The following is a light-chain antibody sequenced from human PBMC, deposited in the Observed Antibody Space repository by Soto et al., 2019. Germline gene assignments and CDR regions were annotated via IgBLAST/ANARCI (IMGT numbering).Light chain of an antibody. J-gene: IGKJ1*01. Sequence: DIQMTQSPSTLSASVGDGVSITCRASEFVSTWLAWYQQKPGRAPKLLIYKASTLESGVPPRFSGSGSETEFTLTISSLQPDDFASYYCHQYNSYPWTFGQGTKVEIK. V-gene: IGKV1-5*03. CDR1: EFVSTW. CDR2: KAS. CDR3: HQYNSYPWT.